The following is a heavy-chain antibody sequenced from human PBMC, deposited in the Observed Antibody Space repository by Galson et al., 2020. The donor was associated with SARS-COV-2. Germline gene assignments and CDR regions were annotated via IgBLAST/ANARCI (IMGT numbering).Heavy chain of an antibody. V-gene: IGHV3-30-3*01. CDR3: ARDSGSQLDY. CDR1: GFTFSSYA. J-gene: IGHJ4*02. CDR2: ISYDGSNK. Sequence: GESLKIPCAASGFTFSSYAMHWVRQAPGKGLEWVAVISYDGSNKYYADSVKGRFTISRDNSKNTLYLQMNSLRAEDTAVYYCARDSGSQLDYWGQGTLVTVSS. D-gene: IGHD1-26*01.